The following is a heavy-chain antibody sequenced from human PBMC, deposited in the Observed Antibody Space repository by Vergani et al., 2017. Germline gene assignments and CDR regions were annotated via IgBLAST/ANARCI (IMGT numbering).Heavy chain of an antibody. Sequence: EVQLLESGGGSAQPGESLRLSCVASGFTFTAHGLNWVRQAPGKGLEWVSGISGQNFRTHYADSVKGRFTISRDNSKNTLYRQMNSLRAEDTAVYYCAKETAMGSYYDVVYWGQGTLVTVSS. CDR2: ISGQNFRT. CDR3: AKETAMGSYYDVVY. CDR1: GFTFTAHG. D-gene: IGHD1-26*01. J-gene: IGHJ4*02. V-gene: IGHV3-23*01.